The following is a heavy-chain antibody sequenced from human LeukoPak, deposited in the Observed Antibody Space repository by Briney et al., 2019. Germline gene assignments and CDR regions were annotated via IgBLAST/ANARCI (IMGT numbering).Heavy chain of an antibody. CDR3: ARGYGDYVPAY. Sequence: GGSLRLSCAASGFTFSSYAMSWVRQAPGKGLEWVSAISGSGGSTYYADSVKGRFTISRDNAKNSLYLQMNSLRAEDTAVYYCARGYGDYVPAYWGQGTLVTVSS. CDR1: GFTFSSYA. J-gene: IGHJ4*02. V-gene: IGHV3-23*01. D-gene: IGHD4-17*01. CDR2: ISGSGGST.